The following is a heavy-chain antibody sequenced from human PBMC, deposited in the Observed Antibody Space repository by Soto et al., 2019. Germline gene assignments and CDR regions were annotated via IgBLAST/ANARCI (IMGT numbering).Heavy chain of an antibody. V-gene: IGHV4-39*01. J-gene: IGHJ6*03. Sequence: QLQLQESGPGLVKPSETLSLTCTVSGGSISSSSYYWGWIRQPPGKGLEWIGSIYYSGSTYYNPSLKSRVTISVDTSKNQFSLKLNSVTAADTAVYYCARQRQDYMDVWGKGTTVTVSS. CDR3: ARQRQDYMDV. CDR1: GGSISSSSYY. CDR2: IYYSGST.